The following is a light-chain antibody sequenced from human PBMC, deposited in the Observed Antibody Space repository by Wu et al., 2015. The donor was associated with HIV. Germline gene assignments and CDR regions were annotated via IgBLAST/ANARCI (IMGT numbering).Light chain of an antibody. CDR1: QSVSSN. Sequence: EIVMTQSPATLSVSPGERATLSCRASQSVSSNLAWYQQKPGQAPRLLIYGASTRATGIPARFSGSGSGTEFTLTISSLQPEDFATYYCQQTYSTPKTFGQGTKVEI. CDR3: QQTYSTPKT. CDR2: GAS. V-gene: IGKV3-15*01. J-gene: IGKJ1*01.